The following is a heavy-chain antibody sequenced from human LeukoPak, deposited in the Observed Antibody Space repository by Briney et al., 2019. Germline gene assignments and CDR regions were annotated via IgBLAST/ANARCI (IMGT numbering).Heavy chain of an antibody. J-gene: IGHJ4*02. Sequence: PGGSPRLSCAASGFTFSDYALHWVRQAPGKGLEWVALISYDGSDKYYADSVKGRFTVSRDNSKNTLYLQMSSLRADDTAVYYCARGRYYYETSGYVDYWGQGTLVTVSS. CDR3: ARGRYYYETSGYVDY. CDR2: ISYDGSDK. D-gene: IGHD3-22*01. CDR1: GFTFSDYA. V-gene: IGHV3-30-3*01.